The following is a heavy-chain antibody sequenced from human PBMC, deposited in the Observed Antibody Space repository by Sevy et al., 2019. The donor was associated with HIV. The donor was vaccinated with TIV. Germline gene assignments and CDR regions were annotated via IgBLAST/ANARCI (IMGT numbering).Heavy chain of an antibody. D-gene: IGHD6-13*01. J-gene: IGHJ4*01. CDR2: ISYEGTET. CDR1: GFAFSSHA. CDR3: ARDGGYSIKWYPLY. V-gene: IGHV3-30-3*01. Sequence: GGSLRLSCAASGFAFSSHAMHWVRQAPGKGLEWVATISYEGTETFYAASVGGRFTNSRDNSKNMLSLQINSLRPEDTAVYYCARDGGYSIKWYPLYWGHGTLVTVSS.